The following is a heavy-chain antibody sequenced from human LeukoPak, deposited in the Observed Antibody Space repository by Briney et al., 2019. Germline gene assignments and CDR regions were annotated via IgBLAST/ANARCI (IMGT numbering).Heavy chain of an antibody. D-gene: IGHD5-24*01. Sequence: SQTLSLTCTVSGGSISSGSYYWSWIRQPAGKGLEWIGRIYTSGGTNYNPSLKSRVTISVDTSKNQFSLKLSSVTAADTAVYYCARDPALDGYNYFDYWGQGTLVTVSS. CDR2: IYTSGGT. V-gene: IGHV4-61*02. CDR1: GGSISSGSYY. J-gene: IGHJ4*02. CDR3: ARDPALDGYNYFDY.